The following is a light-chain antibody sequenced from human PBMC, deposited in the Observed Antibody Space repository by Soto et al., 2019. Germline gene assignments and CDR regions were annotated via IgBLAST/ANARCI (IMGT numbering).Light chain of an antibody. Sequence: ILLPQSTSSLSASAGARVTITCRACQGIDTSLAWYQQKPGKAPKLLIYAASNFQSGVPSRFSGSGSGTHFTLTISSLQPEDFATYYCQQLHGYPITFGQGTRLEI. J-gene: IGKJ5*01. CDR3: QQLHGYPIT. CDR2: AAS. CDR1: QGIDTS. V-gene: IGKV1-9*01.